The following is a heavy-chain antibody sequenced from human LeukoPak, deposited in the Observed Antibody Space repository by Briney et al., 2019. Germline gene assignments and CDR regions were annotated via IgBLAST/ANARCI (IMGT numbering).Heavy chain of an antibody. CDR1: GYSITSAYY. V-gene: IGHV4-38-2*02. CDR3: AREHYYDSTAYLD. D-gene: IGHD3-22*01. CDR2: IYHSGSP. Sequence: PSETLSLTCTVSGYSITSAYYWGWIRQSPGKGLAWIGSIYHSGSPYYNPSLKSRVTISVDTSKNHFSLKLTSVTAADTAVYYCAREHYYDSTAYLDWGQGTLVSVSS. J-gene: IGHJ4*02.